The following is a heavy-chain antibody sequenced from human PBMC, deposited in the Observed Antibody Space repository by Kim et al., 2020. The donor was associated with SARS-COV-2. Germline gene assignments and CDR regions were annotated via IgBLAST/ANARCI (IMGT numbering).Heavy chain of an antibody. V-gene: IGHV4-34*01. Sequence: YTPSLKSRVTISVDTSKNQFSLKLSSVTAADTAVYYCARGAENSYYFAYWGQGALVTVSS. CDR3: ARGAENSYYFAY. J-gene: IGHJ4*02.